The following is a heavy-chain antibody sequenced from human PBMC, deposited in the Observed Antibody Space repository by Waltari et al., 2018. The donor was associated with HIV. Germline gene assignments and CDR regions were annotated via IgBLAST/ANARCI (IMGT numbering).Heavy chain of an antibody. CDR2: IYYSGIT. J-gene: IGHJ2*01. Sequence: QVQLQESGPGLVKPSGTLSLPCPVPGGSLSSYYWSWIRQPPGKGLEWIGYIYYSGITNYNPSLKSRVTISVDTSKNQFSLKLSSVTAADTAVYYCARGPSSGWLGYFDLWGRGTLVTVSS. CDR3: ARGPSSGWLGYFDL. D-gene: IGHD6-19*01. V-gene: IGHV4-59*01. CDR1: GGSLSSYY.